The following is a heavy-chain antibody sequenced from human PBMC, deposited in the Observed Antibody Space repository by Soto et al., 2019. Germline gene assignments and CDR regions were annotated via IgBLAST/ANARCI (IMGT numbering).Heavy chain of an antibody. V-gene: IGHV1-69*13. D-gene: IGHD6-19*01. CDR3: ASYGYSSGWGVDH. CDR2: IIPIFGTA. CDR1: GGTFSSYA. Sequence: SVKVSCKASGGTFSSYAISWVRQAPGQGLEWMGGIIPIFGTANYAQKFQGRVTITADESTSTAYMELSSLKASDTAMYYCASYGYSSGWGVDHWGQGTLVTVSS. J-gene: IGHJ4*02.